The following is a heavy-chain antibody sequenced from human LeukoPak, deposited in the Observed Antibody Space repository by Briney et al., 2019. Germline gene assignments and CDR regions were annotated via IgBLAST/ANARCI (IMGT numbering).Heavy chain of an antibody. D-gene: IGHD3-22*01. CDR1: GYTFTSYG. CDR2: ISAYNGNT. J-gene: IGHJ4*02. Sequence: ASVKVSCKASGYTFTSYGISWVRQAPGQGLEWMGWISAYNGNTNYAQKLQGRVTMTTDTSTSTAYMELRSLRSDETAVYYCARAVGYYYDSSGAGNYWGQGTLVTVSS. V-gene: IGHV1-18*01. CDR3: ARAVGYYYDSSGAGNY.